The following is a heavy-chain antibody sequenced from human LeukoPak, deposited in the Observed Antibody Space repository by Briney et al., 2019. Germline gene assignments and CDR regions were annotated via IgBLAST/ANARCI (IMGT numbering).Heavy chain of an antibody. CDR2: ISAYNGNT. CDR1: GYTFTSYG. J-gene: IGHJ4*02. Sequence: ASVKVSCKASGYTFTSYGISWVRQAPGQGLEWMGWISAYNGNTNYAQKLQGRVTMTTDTSTSTAYMELRSLRSDDTAVYYGARDPVRSYYDFGGGYYSYWGQGNLVTVSS. CDR3: ARDPVRSYYDFGGGYYSY. V-gene: IGHV1-18*01. D-gene: IGHD3-3*01.